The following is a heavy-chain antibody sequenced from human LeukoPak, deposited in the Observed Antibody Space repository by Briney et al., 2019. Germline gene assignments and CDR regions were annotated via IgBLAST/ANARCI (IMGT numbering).Heavy chain of an antibody. CDR2: VKQDGREK. D-gene: IGHD1-20*01. CDR1: GFTFSSYW. J-gene: IGHJ4*02. Sequence: GGSLRLSCAASGFTFSSYWMSWVRQAPGKGLEWVASVKQDGREKYSVDSVRGRFTISRDNAKNSLYLQMNSLRAEDTAVYYCARDFNWNLDYWGQGTLVTVSS. CDR3: ARDFNWNLDY. V-gene: IGHV3-7*01.